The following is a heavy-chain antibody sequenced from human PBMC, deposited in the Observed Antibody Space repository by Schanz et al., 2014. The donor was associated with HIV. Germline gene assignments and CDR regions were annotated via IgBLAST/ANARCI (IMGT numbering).Heavy chain of an antibody. V-gene: IGHV1-69*01. J-gene: IGHJ4*02. Sequence: QVQLVQSGAEVKKPGASVKVSCKASGSHFASFGVSWVRQAPGQGLQWMGWINPKSGDTSYAQKFQGRVTISADESTSTAYMELTSLRSEDTAVYYCARAGYCSGGSCSPWYFDYWGQGTLVSVSS. CDR2: INPKSGDT. CDR1: GSHFASFG. CDR3: ARAGYCSGGSCSPWYFDY. D-gene: IGHD2-15*01.